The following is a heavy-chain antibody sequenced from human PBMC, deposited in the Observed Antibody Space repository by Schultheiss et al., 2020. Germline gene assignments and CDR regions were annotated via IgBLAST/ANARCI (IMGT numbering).Heavy chain of an antibody. CDR3: ASSSGYDY. V-gene: IGHV3-53*01. CDR1: GFTVSSNY. Sequence: GESLKISCAASGFTVSSNYMSWVRQAPGKGLEWVSVIYSGGSTYYADSVKGRFTISRDNSKNTLYLQMNSLRAEDTAVYYCASSSGYDYWGQGTLVTVSS. J-gene: IGHJ4*02. CDR2: IYSGGST. D-gene: IGHD5-12*01.